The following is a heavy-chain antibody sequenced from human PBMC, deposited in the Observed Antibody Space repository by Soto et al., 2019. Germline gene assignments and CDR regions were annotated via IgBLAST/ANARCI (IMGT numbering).Heavy chain of an antibody. CDR3: ARPEMGVTMVRGVIIKAFDI. CDR2: IYWDDDK. CDR1: GFSLSTSGVG. Sequence: SGPTLVKPTQTLTLTCTFSGFSLSTSGVGVGWIRQPPGKALEWLALIYWDDDKRYSPSLKSRLTITKDTSKNQVVLTMTNMDPVDTATYYCARPEMGVTMVRGVIIKAFDIWGQGTMVTVSS. D-gene: IGHD3-10*01. V-gene: IGHV2-5*02. J-gene: IGHJ3*02.